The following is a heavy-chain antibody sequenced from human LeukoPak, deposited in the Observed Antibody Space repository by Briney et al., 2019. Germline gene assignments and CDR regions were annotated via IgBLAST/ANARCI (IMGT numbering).Heavy chain of an antibody. J-gene: IGHJ5*02. D-gene: IGHD3-22*01. CDR2: IIPIFGTA. CDR3: ARERYYYDSSGYYYGRSWFDP. Sequence: SVNVSCKASGGTFSSYAISWVRQAPGQGLEWMGGIIPIFGTANYAQKFQGRVTITADESTSTAYMELSSLRSEDTAVYYCARERYYYDSSGYYYGRSWFDPWGQGTLVTVSS. V-gene: IGHV1-69*13. CDR1: GGTFSSYA.